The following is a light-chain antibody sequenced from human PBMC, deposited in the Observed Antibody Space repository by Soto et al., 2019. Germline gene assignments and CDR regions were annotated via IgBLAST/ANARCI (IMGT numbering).Light chain of an antibody. V-gene: IGKV3-11*01. J-gene: IGKJ3*01. CDR1: QSASRD. CDR2: DAS. Sequence: DIVLTQSPATLSLSPGERATLSCRASQSASRDFACYQHKPGQAPRLLIYDASNRATGLPARFSRSGSGTHFTLTVNSLQPEDFAVYYCQHRHNFGPGTKVDFK. CDR3: QHRHN.